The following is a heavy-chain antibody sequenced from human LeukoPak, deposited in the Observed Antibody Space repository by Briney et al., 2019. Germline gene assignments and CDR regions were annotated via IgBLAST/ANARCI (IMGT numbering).Heavy chain of an antibody. CDR1: GLTFSSFA. CDR3: AKAAAGSGSYYIDY. Sequence: GGSLRLSCAASGLTFSSFAMSWVRQAPGKGLEWVSAISASGGTTYSADSVRGRFTISRDNSKNTLYLQMNSLRAEDTAVYYCAKAAAGSGSYYIDYWGQGTLVTVSS. J-gene: IGHJ4*02. V-gene: IGHV3-23*01. CDR2: ISASGGTT. D-gene: IGHD3-10*01.